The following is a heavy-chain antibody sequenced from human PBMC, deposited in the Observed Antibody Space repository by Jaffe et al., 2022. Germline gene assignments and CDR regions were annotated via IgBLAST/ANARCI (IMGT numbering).Heavy chain of an antibody. CDR2: ISSGGSTI. CDR3: ARLRTGVLTAARTIYMDV. D-gene: IGHD2-15*01. CDR1: GFTFSDYY. V-gene: IGHV3-11*01. Sequence: QVELVESGGGLVKPGGSLRLSCAASGFTFSDYYMNWIRQAPGAGLEWVSYISSGGSTIYYADSVKGRFTISRDNAKNSLFLQMNNLRADDTAVYFCARLRTGVLTAARTIYMDVWGKGTTVTVSS. J-gene: IGHJ6*03.